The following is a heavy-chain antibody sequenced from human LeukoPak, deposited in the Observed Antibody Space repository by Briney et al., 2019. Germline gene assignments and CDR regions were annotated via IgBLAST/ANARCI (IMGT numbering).Heavy chain of an antibody. CDR1: GYTFTSYY. V-gene: IGHV1-46*01. CDR3: ARDSTLYCGGDCYSGFDY. CDR2: INPSGGST. D-gene: IGHD2-21*02. Sequence: ASVKVSCKASGYTFTSYYMHWVRQAPGQGLEWMGIINPSGGSTSYAQKFQGRVTMTRDTSTSTVYMELSSLRSEDTAVYYCARDSTLYCGGDCYSGFDYWGQGTLVTVSS. J-gene: IGHJ4*02.